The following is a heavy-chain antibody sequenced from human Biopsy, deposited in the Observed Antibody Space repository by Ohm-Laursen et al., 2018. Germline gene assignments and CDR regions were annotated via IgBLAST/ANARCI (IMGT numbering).Heavy chain of an antibody. CDR3: AADINVWNVNY. Sequence: GASVKVSCKISGYTLTELSMHWVRQAPGKGLEWMGGSAPENGKTVYAQNFQARVSMTEDTSTDTAYMELSSLRSEDTAVYYCAADINVWNVNYWGQGTQVTVSS. D-gene: IGHD1-1*01. CDR2: SAPENGKT. CDR1: GYTLTELS. V-gene: IGHV1-24*01. J-gene: IGHJ4*02.